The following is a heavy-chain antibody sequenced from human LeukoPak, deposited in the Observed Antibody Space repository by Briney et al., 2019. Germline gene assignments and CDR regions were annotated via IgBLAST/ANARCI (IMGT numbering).Heavy chain of an antibody. D-gene: IGHD2-2*01. CDR2: IYSGVST. CDR1: GLTVRSSY. V-gene: IGHV3-66*01. J-gene: IGHJ1*01. Sequence: GSLSLSCAVSGLTVRSSYMTWVRQAPGKGLECVAVIYSGVSTYYTDSVKGRFNISRDNSKNSLYLQMNSLRAEDRAVYYCASTGILLWYHSWGQSTLVTVSS. CDR3: ASTGILLWYHS.